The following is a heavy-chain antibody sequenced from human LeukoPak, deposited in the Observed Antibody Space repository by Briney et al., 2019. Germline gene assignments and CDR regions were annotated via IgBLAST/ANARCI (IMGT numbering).Heavy chain of an antibody. CDR1: GYTFTGYY. CDR3: ARESTDSSGYTEAFDI. D-gene: IGHD3-22*01. Sequence: ASVKVSCKASGYTFTGYYMHLVRQAPGQGLEWMGWINPNSGGTNYAQKFQGRVTMTRDTSISTAYMELSRLRSDDAAVYYCARESTDSSGYTEAFDIWGQGTMVTVSS. CDR2: INPNSGGT. V-gene: IGHV1-2*02. J-gene: IGHJ3*02.